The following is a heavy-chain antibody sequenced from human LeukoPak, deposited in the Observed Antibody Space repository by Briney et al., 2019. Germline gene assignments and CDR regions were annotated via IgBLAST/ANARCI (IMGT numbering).Heavy chain of an antibody. D-gene: IGHD2-15*01. J-gene: IGHJ4*02. CDR2: IGGSGTRT. CDR1: GFTFTTYG. Sequence: GGSLRLSCSASGFTFTTYGMNWVRQAPGKGLEWVSGIGGSGTRTYYADSVKGRFTISRDNSKNTLYLQMNSLRAEDTAVYYCAKGPLAYCSGGSCYPFDYWGQGTLVTVSS. CDR3: AKGPLAYCSGGSCYPFDY. V-gene: IGHV3-23*01.